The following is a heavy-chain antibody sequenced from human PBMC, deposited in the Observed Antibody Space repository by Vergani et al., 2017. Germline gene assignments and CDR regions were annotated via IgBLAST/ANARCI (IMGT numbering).Heavy chain of an antibody. CDR2: IIPILGIA. Sequence: QVQLVQSGAEVKKPGSSVKVSCKASGGTFSSYTISWVRQAPGQGLEWMGRIIPILGIANYAQKLQGRVTMTTDTSTSTAYMELRSLRSDDTAVYYCARADFDWLLEEDYWGQGTLVTVSS. J-gene: IGHJ4*02. V-gene: IGHV1-69*02. CDR1: GGTFSSYT. CDR3: ARADFDWLLEEDY. D-gene: IGHD3-9*01.